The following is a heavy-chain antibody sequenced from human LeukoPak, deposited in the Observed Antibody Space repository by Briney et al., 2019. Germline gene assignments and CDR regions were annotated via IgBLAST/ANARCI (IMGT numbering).Heavy chain of an antibody. CDR3: ARDSSSSDYYYYYGMDV. V-gene: IGHV1-18*01. J-gene: IGHJ6*02. CDR1: GYTFTSYG. Sequence: ASVKVSCKASGYTFTSYGISWVRQAPGQGLEWIGWISAYNGNTNYAQKLQGRVTTTTDTSTSTAYMELRSLRSDDTAVYYCARDSSSSDYYYYYGMDVWGQGTTVTVSS. D-gene: IGHD6-6*01. CDR2: ISAYNGNT.